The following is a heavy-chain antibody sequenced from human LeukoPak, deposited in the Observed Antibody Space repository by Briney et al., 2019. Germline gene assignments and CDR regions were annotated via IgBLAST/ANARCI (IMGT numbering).Heavy chain of an antibody. CDR2: LYSGGNT. D-gene: IGHD3-10*01. Sequence: PGGSLRLSCAASGLTVGSNYMSWVRQAPGKGLEWVSVLYSGGNTYYADSVKGRFSISRDNSKNTLYLQMNCLRAEDTAVYYCASYGSGRYYFDYWGQGTLVTVSS. V-gene: IGHV3-53*01. CDR1: GLTVGSNY. J-gene: IGHJ4*02. CDR3: ASYGSGRYYFDY.